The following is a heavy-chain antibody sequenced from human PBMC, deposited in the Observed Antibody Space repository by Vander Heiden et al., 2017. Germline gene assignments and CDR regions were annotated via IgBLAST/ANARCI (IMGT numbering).Heavy chain of an antibody. V-gene: IGHV4-30-4*01. CDR1: GGSLSSGDSY. J-gene: IGHJ6*02. CDR2: IYYSGST. CDR3: ARAPVYYYGMDV. Sequence: QVQLQESGPGLVKPSQTLSLPCTVSGGSLSSGDSYWSWIRQPPGKGLEWIGYIYYSGSTYYNPSLKSRVTISVDTSKNQFSLKLSSVTAADTAVYYCARAPVYYYGMDVWGQGTTVTVSS.